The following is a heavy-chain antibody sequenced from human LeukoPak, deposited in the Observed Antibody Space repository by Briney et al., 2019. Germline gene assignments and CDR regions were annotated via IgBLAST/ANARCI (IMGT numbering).Heavy chain of an antibody. J-gene: IGHJ4*02. CDR1: GYTFTSYY. CDR2: INPSGGST. D-gene: IGHD6-19*01. CDR3: ARDPNGWYLFDY. V-gene: IGHV1-46*01. Sequence: ASVKVSCKASGYTFTSYYMHWVRQAPGQGLEWMGIINPSGGSTSYAQKFQGRVTITRDTSASTAYMELSSLRSEDTAVYYCARDPNGWYLFDYWGQGTLVTVSS.